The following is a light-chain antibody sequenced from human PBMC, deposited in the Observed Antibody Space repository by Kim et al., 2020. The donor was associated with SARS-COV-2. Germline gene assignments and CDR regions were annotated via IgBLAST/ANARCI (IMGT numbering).Light chain of an antibody. V-gene: IGLV1-40*01. J-gene: IGLJ3*02. CDR3: QSYDNRLSGSWV. Sequence: QSVLTQPPSVSGAPGQGVTISCTGSSSNIGAGYDVHWYQQLPGTAPKLLIYDDTIRPFGVPDRFSGSKSGTSASLAITGLQAEDEADYYCQSYDNRLSGSWVFGGGTQLTVL. CDR2: DDT. CDR1: SSNIGAGYD.